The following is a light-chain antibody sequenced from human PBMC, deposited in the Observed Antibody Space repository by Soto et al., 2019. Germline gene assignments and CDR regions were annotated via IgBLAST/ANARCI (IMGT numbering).Light chain of an antibody. CDR3: QQYGSSAALT. Sequence: EIVLTQSLGTLSLSPGERATLSCSASQSVSSSYLAWYQQKPVQAPRLLIYGASSRTTGIPDRFSGSGSWTDFTLTISRLEPEDFAVYYCQQYGSSAALTFGGGTKVEIK. V-gene: IGKV3-20*01. CDR2: GAS. CDR1: QSVSSSY. J-gene: IGKJ4*01.